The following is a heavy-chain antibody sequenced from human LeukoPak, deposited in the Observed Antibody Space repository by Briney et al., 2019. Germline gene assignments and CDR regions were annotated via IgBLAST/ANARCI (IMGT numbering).Heavy chain of an antibody. CDR2: ITWNSGSI. Sequence: GGSLRLSCAASGFTFDDYAMHWVRQAPGKGLEWVSGITWNSGSIGYADSVKGRFTISRDNAKNSLYLQMNSLRAEDTALYYCAKALRYFDWLSNDAFDIWGQGTMVTVSS. CDR1: GFTFDDYA. CDR3: AKALRYFDWLSNDAFDI. V-gene: IGHV3-9*01. J-gene: IGHJ3*02. D-gene: IGHD3-9*01.